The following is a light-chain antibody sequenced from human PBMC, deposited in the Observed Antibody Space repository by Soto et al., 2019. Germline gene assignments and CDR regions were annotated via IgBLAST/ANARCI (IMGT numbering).Light chain of an antibody. CDR2: EVT. CDR3: SSFAGGNNFE. Sequence: QSALTQPPSASGSPGQSVTISCTGPSSDVGGYNSVSWYQHHPGKAPKLIIYEVTKRPSGVPDRFSGSKSGNTASLTVSGLQADDEADYYCSSFAGGNNFEFGGGTKLTVL. J-gene: IGLJ3*02. V-gene: IGLV2-8*01. CDR1: SSDVGGYNS.